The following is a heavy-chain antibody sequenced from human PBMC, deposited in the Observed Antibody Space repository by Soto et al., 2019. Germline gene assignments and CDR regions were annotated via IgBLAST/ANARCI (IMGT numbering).Heavy chain of an antibody. CDR2: FIPIFGTE. J-gene: IGHJ4*02. CDR1: GATFSTYA. V-gene: IGHV1-69*13. D-gene: IGHD3-22*01. Sequence: SLKFSCKLLGATFSTYATGWVRQAPGKGLNWMGGFIPIFGTENYPQKFQGRAPITADEPTSTAYMELRSLGPEATAGYYWPGAWDSSGYYYSPRDDFDYWGQGTLVTVSS. CDR3: PGAWDSSGYYYSPRDDFDY.